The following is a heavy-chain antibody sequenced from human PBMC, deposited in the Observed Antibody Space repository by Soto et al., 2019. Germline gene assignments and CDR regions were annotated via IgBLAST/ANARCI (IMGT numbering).Heavy chain of an antibody. CDR2: IYHSGST. V-gene: IGHV4-38-2*02. Sequence: SETLSLTCTVSGYSISTGFDWGWIRRPPGKGLEWIGSIYHSGSTYYNPSLKSRVTLSVDTSKNQISLKLSSVTAADTALYYCARDWAPGIYHFVSWCQGTLVTVFS. J-gene: IGHJ4*02. CDR3: ARDWAPGIYHFVS. CDR1: GYSISTGFD. D-gene: IGHD3-16*01.